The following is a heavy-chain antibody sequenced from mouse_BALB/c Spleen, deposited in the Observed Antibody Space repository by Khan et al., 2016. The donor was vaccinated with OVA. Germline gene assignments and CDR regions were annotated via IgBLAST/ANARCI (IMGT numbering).Heavy chain of an antibody. D-gene: IGHD4-1*02. J-gene: IGHJ1*01. Sequence: QIQLVQSGPELKKPGETVKISCKASGYTFTNYGMNWVKQAPGKGLKWMGWINTYTGETTYADDFKGRFAFSLETSASTAFLQINNLKNEDMATXFCASSNSYWYFDVWGAGTTVTVSS. CDR2: INTYTGET. V-gene: IGHV9-1*02. CDR1: GYTFTNYG. CDR3: ASSNSYWYFDV.